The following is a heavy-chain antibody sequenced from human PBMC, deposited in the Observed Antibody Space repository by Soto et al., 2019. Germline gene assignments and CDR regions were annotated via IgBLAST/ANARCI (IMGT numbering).Heavy chain of an antibody. J-gene: IGHJ4*02. Sequence: QVQLQESGPGLVKPSETLSLTCTVSGGSISSYYWSWILQPPGKGLEWIGYIYHRGTTNYSPSLKSRVTISADMSKHQFSLRLSSVTAADTAVYYCARAIRRGGVFDCWGQGTLVTVSS. D-gene: IGHD2-8*02. V-gene: IGHV4-59*01. CDR2: IYHRGTT. CDR3: ARAIRRGGVFDC. CDR1: GGSISSYY.